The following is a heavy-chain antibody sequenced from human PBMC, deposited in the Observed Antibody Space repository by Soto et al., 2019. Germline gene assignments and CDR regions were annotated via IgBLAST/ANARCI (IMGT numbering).Heavy chain of an antibody. D-gene: IGHD6-6*01. CDR2: ISYDGSNK. V-gene: IGHV3-30-3*01. Sequence: QVQLVESGGGVVQPGRSLRISCAASGFTFSNYAMHWVRQAPGKGLEWVAVISYDGSNKYYADSVKGRFTISKDNSKNTVYLQMNSLRAEDTAVYYCARERSDSSSPYFDYWGQGTLVTVSS. CDR3: ARERSDSSSPYFDY. J-gene: IGHJ4*02. CDR1: GFTFSNYA.